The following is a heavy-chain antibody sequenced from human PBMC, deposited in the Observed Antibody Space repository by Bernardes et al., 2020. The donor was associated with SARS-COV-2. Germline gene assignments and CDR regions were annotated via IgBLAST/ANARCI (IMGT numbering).Heavy chain of an antibody. CDR1: GFTFTSSA. J-gene: IGHJ6*02. V-gene: IGHV1-58*02. CDR2: IVVGSGNT. CDR3: AANRQRFGEFYYYYGMDV. Sequence: SLKVSCKASGFTFTSSAMQWVRQARGQRLEWIGWIVVGSGNTTYAQKFQERVTITRDMSTSTAYMELSSLRSEDTAVYYCAANRQRFGEFYYYYGMDVWGQGTTVNVSS. D-gene: IGHD3-10*01.